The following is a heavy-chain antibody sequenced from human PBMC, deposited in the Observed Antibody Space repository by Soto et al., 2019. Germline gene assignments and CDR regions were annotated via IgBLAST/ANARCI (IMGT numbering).Heavy chain of an antibody. J-gene: IGHJ4*02. CDR1: GFTFSSYA. V-gene: IGHV3-23*01. Sequence: EVQLLESGGGLVQPGGSLRLSCAASGFTFSSYAMSWVRQAPGKGLEWVSGISGSGGSTYYADSVKGQFTTSRDNSKKTLYLQINSLRAEDTAVYYCAKDRGWYCGSDCYTFDYWGQGTLVTVSS. CDR2: ISGSGGST. D-gene: IGHD2-21*02. CDR3: AKDRGWYCGSDCYTFDY.